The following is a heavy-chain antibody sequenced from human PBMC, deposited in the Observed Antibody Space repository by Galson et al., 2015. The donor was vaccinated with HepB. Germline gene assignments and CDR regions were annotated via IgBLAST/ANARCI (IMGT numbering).Heavy chain of an antibody. Sequence: SETLSLTCTVSGGSISSYYWSWIRQPPGKGLEWIGYIYYTGSTNYNPSLKSRATISVDTSKNQISLQLSSVTAADTAVYHCARRGPNWYFDLWGRGFLVTVSS. CDR1: GGSISSYY. J-gene: IGHJ2*01. CDR3: ARRGPNWYFDL. CDR2: IYYTGST. D-gene: IGHD1-26*01. V-gene: IGHV4-59*08.